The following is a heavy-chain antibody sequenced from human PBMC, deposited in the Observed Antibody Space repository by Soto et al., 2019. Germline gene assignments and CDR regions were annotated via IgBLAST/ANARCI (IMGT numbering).Heavy chain of an antibody. D-gene: IGHD3-22*01. CDR3: ARDHMTVYAFDI. Sequence: SETLSLTCTVSGGSISSDYWSWIRQPPGKGLEWIGYIYYSGSTNYNPSLKSRVTISVDTSKNQFSLKLSSVTAADTAVYYCARDHMTVYAFDIWGQGTMVTVSS. V-gene: IGHV4-59*01. CDR2: IYYSGST. J-gene: IGHJ3*02. CDR1: GGSISSDY.